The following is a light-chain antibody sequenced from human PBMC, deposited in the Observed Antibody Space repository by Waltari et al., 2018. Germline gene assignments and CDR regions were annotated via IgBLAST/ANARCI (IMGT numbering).Light chain of an antibody. CDR1: QAISND. CDR3: QQYYNFPFT. V-gene: IGKV1-16*02. CDR2: AAS. Sequence: DIQMTQSPSSLSASVGDRVPITCRARQAISNDLAWLQQKPGKAPKSLIYAASSLQSGIPPKFSGSGAGTDFTLTISSLQPEDSATYYCQQYYNFPFTLGGGTKVEIK. J-gene: IGKJ4*02.